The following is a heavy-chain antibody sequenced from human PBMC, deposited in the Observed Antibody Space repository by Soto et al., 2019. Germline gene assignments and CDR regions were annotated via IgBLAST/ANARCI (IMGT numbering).Heavy chain of an antibody. CDR1: GGSLSSNY. J-gene: IGHJ4*02. Sequence: PXETLSLTCIVAGGSLSSNYWSWVRRPAGKGLEWIGRINTSGSSSYNPSLKSRVTMSVDTSKNQFSLNLNSVTAADTAIYYCARDWSYWGRGNLVTVPS. V-gene: IGHV4-4*07. CDR2: INTSGSS. CDR3: ARDWSY.